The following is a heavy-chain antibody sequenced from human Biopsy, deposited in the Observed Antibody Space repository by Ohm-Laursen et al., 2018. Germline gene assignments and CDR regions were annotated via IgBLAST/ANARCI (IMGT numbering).Heavy chain of an antibody. V-gene: IGHV3-21*01. CDR1: GFTFSTYA. CDR3: AAGDNTYKLLH. CDR2: ITHASFG. Sequence: SLRLSCTASGFTFSTYALNWVRQAPGRGLECVASITHASFGYYEDSLKGRFTISRDNAKNSLFLQMNSLRIEDTAFYYCAAGDNTYKLLHWGQGTLVTVSS. D-gene: IGHD3-10*01. J-gene: IGHJ4*02.